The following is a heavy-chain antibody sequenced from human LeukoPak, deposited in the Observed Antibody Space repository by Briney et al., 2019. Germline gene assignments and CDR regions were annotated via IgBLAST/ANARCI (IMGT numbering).Heavy chain of an antibody. CDR2: IRGSGVST. V-gene: IGHV3-23*01. J-gene: IGHJ6*03. Sequence: GGSLRLSCAASGFTFSSYAMSWVRQAPGKGLEWVSGIRGSGVSTYYADSVKGRFTISRDNSKNTLYLQMNSLRGEDTAVYYCAKVYVGAGSDYYYMDVWGKGTTVTVSS. D-gene: IGHD3-10*01. CDR1: GFTFSSYA. CDR3: AKVYVGAGSDYYYMDV.